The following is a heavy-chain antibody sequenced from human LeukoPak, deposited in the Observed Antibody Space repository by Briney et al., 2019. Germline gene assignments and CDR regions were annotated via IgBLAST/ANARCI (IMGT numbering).Heavy chain of an antibody. CDR2: IYYRGST. V-gene: IGHV4-59*12. CDR3: AREPSPDATVVTPVRAFDI. CDR1: GGPLTSYY. D-gene: IGHD4-23*01. Sequence: PSETLSLTCAVSGGPLTSYYWTWIRQPPGKGLEWIGFIYYRGSTNYNPSLESRVTISVDRSKNQFSLKLSSVTAADTAVYYCAREPSPDATVVTPVRAFDIWGQGTMVTVSS. J-gene: IGHJ3*02.